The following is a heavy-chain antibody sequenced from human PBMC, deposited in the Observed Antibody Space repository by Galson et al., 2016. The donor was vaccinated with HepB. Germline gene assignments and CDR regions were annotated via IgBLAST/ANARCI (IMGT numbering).Heavy chain of an antibody. V-gene: IGHV3-9*01. CDR1: GFIFDDYA. D-gene: IGHD3-22*01. Sequence: SLRLSCAASGFIFDDYAFHWVRQAPGQGLEWVSSITWNSYEIGYADSVKGRFTISRGNAKNSLYLQLNSVRAEDTALYYCATDHTYDSSGFLHYWGQGTLVTVSS. CDR2: ITWNSYEI. J-gene: IGHJ4*02. CDR3: ATDHTYDSSGFLHY.